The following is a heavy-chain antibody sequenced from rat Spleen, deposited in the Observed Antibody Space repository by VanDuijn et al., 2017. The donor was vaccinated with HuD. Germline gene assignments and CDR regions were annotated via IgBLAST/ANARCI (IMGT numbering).Heavy chain of an antibody. CDR2: ISNNGGTT. D-gene: IGHD1-12*01. CDR1: GFTFNNYW. Sequence: EVQLVESGGGLVQPGGSLKLSCVASGFTFNNYWMTWLRQAPGKGLEWVASISNNGGTTYYPDSVRGRFTISRDNAKSTLYLQMDSLRSEDTATYYSARMIYYYVSGGWYFDFWGPGTMVTVSS. J-gene: IGHJ1*01. CDR3: ARMIYYYVSGGWYFDF. V-gene: IGHV5-31*01.